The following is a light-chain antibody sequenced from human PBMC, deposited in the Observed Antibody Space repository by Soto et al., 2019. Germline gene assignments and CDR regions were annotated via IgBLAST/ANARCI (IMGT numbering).Light chain of an antibody. V-gene: IGKV1-5*01. J-gene: IGKJ1*01. CDR3: QQYEGNPT. CDR2: DAS. CDR1: QTIDRW. Sequence: DIQLTQSPSTLSASIGDRVVITCRASQTIDRWLAWYQQRPGLAPRLLIYDASTLESGVPSRFSGSGSETEFPLTISSLKTDDFATYHCQQYEGNPTFGQGTTVEVK.